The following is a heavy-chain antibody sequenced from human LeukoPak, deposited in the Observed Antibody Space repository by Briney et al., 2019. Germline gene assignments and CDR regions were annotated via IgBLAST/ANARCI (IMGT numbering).Heavy chain of an antibody. CDR3: AYRNNFEY. D-gene: IGHD1-26*01. CDR2: IIADGSEK. Sequence: GQAMRLSCAASGFSSSGHWMNWVRHPPGKGLEWVANIIADGSEKYYADSVKGRFTISRDDAKRTVDLQMDNLGAEDTAIYYCAYRNNFEYWGQGALVTVSS. CDR1: GFSSSGHW. J-gene: IGHJ4*02. V-gene: IGHV3-7*05.